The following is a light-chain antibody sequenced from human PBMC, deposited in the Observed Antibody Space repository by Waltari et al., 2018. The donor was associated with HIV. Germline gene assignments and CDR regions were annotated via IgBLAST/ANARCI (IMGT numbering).Light chain of an antibody. Sequence: IQMTQSPSSLSASVGARVTITCRASQSISSYFNWDNQNRGKATKLRIYAASSLQSGVPSTFSGSRSGTDFTSTINSLQPEYFATYYCQQSYSTPRTFGEGTKVEIK. J-gene: IGKJ1*01. CDR3: QQSYSTPRT. V-gene: IGKV1-39*01. CDR2: AAS. CDR1: QSISSY.